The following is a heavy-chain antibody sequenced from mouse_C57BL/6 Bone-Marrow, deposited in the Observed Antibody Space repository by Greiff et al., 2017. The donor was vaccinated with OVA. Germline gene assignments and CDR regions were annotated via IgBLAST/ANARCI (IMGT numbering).Heavy chain of an antibody. Sequence: VKLQQSGAELARPGASVKLSCKASGYTFTSYGISWVKQRTGQGLEWIGEIYPRSGNTYYNEKFKGKATLTADKSSSTAYMELRSLTSEDSAVYFCARERGLLWLRRGYWYFDVWGTGTTVTVSS. J-gene: IGHJ1*03. CDR3: ARERGLLWLRRGYWYFDV. CDR2: IYPRSGNT. CDR1: GYTFTSYG. D-gene: IGHD2-2*01. V-gene: IGHV1-81*01.